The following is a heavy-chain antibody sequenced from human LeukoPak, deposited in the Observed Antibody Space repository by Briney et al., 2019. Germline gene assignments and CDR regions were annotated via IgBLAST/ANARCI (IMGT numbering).Heavy chain of an antibody. CDR3: ARVLVAWSYYFDY. CDR2: ISAYNGNT. V-gene: IGHV1-18*01. CDR1: GCTFTSYA. D-gene: IGHD3-3*01. Sequence: VASVKVSCKASGCTFTSYAMNWVRQAPGQGLEWMGWISAYNGNTNYAQKLQGRVTMTTDTSTSTAYMELRSLRSDDTAVYYCARVLVAWSYYFDYWGQGTLVTVYS. J-gene: IGHJ4*02.